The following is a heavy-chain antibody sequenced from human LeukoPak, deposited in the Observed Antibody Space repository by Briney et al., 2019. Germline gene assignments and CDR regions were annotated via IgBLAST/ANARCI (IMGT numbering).Heavy chain of an antibody. D-gene: IGHD6-13*01. CDR3: ARAQQLVYWFDP. CDR1: AYTFTNYY. V-gene: IGHV1-18*01. J-gene: IGHJ5*02. CDR2: ISAYNGNT. Sequence: ASVKVSCKASAYTFTNYYISWVRQAPGQGLEWMGWISAYNGNTNYAQKFQGRVTMPTDRSTSTAYMELRSLTSDDTAVYYCARAQQLVYWFDPWGQGTLVTVSS.